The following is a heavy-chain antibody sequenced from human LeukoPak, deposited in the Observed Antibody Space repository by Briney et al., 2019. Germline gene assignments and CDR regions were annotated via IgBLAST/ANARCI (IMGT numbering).Heavy chain of an antibody. V-gene: IGHV4-59*01. CDR2: IYYSGST. CDR3: AREGVAARPGVDYYYYYMDV. J-gene: IGHJ6*03. CDR1: GGSISSYY. Sequence: SETLSLTCTVSGGSISSYYWSWIRQPPGKGLEWIGYIYYSGSTNYNPSLKSRVTISVDTSKNQFSLKLSSVTAADTAVYYCAREGVAARPGVDYYYYYMDVWGKGTTVTVSS. D-gene: IGHD6-6*01.